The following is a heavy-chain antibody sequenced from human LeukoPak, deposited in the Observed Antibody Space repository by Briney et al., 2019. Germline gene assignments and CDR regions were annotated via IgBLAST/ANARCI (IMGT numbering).Heavy chain of an antibody. CDR3: ARDDTDGSGSYRLLRDAFDI. D-gene: IGHD3-10*01. CDR1: GGSFSGYY. CDR2: INHSGST. J-gene: IGHJ3*02. Sequence: SETLSLTCAVYGGSFSGYYWSWIRQPPGKGLEWIGEINHSGSTNYNPSLKSRVTISVDTSKNQFSLKLSSVTAADTAVYYCARDDTDGSGSYRLLRDAFDIWGQGTMVTVSS. V-gene: IGHV4-34*01.